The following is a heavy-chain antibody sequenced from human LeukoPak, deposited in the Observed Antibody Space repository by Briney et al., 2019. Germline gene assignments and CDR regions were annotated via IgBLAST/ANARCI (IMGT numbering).Heavy chain of an antibody. CDR1: GFTVSSNY. Sequence: GGSLRLSCAASGFTVSSNYMSWVCQAPGKGLEWVSVIYSGGSTYYADSVKGRFTISRDNSKNTLYLQMNSLRAEDTAVYYCAKRSRGYCTNGVCSPYYYGMDVWGQGTTVTVSS. D-gene: IGHD2-8*01. J-gene: IGHJ6*02. V-gene: IGHV3-53*01. CDR2: IYSGGST. CDR3: AKRSRGYCTNGVCSPYYYGMDV.